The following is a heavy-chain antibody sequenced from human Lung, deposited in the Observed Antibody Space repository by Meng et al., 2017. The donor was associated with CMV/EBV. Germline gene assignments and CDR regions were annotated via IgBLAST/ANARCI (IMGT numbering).Heavy chain of an antibody. Sequence: GESXKISXAASGFTFSDFYMSWIRQAPGKGLEWVANIGTSESSKYYVDSVKGRFTVSRDNTKNSLYLQMNTLTVEDTAAYYCARGGGATAKDFYGMDVWGQGTXVTVSS. D-gene: IGHD1-26*01. CDR2: IGTSESSK. CDR3: ARGGGATAKDFYGMDV. J-gene: IGHJ6*01. CDR1: GFTFSDFY. V-gene: IGHV3-11*04.